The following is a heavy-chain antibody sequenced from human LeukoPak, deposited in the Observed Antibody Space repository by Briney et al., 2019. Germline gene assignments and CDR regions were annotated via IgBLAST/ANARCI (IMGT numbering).Heavy chain of an antibody. V-gene: IGHV3-48*04. Sequence: PGGSLRLSCAASGFTFSSYGMNWVRQAPGKGLEWVAYICSNSSTIYYADSVKGRFTISRDNSKNTLYLQMNSLRAEDTAVYYCAGDWGKWELLPFDYWGQGTLVTVSS. CDR3: AGDWGKWELLPFDY. D-gene: IGHD1-26*01. CDR1: GFTFSSYG. J-gene: IGHJ4*02. CDR2: ICSNSSTI.